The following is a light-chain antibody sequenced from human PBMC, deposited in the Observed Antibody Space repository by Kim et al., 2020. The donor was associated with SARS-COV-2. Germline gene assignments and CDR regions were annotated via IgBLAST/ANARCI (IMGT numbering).Light chain of an antibody. V-gene: IGLV3-1*01. Sequence: PGQQASIPCSGDELGDKYVCWYQQRPGQSPLLVIYQDNKWPSGIPERFSGSNSGNTATLTISGTQALDEADYYCQAWDSSTSSWVFGGGTQLTVL. CDR1: ELGDKY. J-gene: IGLJ3*02. CDR2: QDN. CDR3: QAWDSSTSSWV.